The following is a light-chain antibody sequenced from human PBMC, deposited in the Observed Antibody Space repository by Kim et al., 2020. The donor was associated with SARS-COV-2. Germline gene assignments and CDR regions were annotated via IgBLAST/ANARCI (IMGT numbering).Light chain of an antibody. V-gene: IGLV10-54*01. J-gene: IGLJ3*02. CDR3: SAWDSSLSAWV. CDR1: SYHLGHQG. Sequence: PSATLTCTGNSYHLGHQGAVWLQQHQGHPPKLLSYRNDNRPSGISARLAASRSGSTASLTITGLQPEDEADYYCSAWDSSLSAWVFGGGTQLTVL. CDR2: RND.